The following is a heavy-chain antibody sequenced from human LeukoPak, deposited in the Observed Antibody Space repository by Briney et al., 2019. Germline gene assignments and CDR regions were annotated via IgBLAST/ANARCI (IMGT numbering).Heavy chain of an antibody. V-gene: IGHV4-39*01. CDR1: GGSISSSSYY. Sequence: SETLSLTCTVSGGSISSSSYYWGWIRQPPGRGLDWIGTNYYAGGTYYNPSLKSRVTISVDTSKNQFSPRLSSVTAADTAVYYCARGFGESEYYYYGMDVWGQGTTVTVSS. D-gene: IGHD3-10*01. CDR2: NYYAGGT. CDR3: ARGFGESEYYYYGMDV. J-gene: IGHJ6*02.